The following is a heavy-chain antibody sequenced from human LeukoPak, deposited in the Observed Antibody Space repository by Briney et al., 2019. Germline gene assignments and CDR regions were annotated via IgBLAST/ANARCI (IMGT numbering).Heavy chain of an antibody. CDR1: GFTFSSYA. CDR3: AKCSRGYYYDSSLDY. Sequence: PGGSLRLSCAASGFTFSSYAMSLVRQAPGKGLEWVSAISGSGGSTYYADSVKGRFTISRDNSKNTLYLQMNSLRAEDTAVYYRAKCSRGYYYDSSLDYWGQGTLVTVSS. D-gene: IGHD3-22*01. V-gene: IGHV3-23*01. J-gene: IGHJ4*02. CDR2: ISGSGGST.